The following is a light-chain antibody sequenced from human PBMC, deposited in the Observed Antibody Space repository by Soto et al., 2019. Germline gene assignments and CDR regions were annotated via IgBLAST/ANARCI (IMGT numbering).Light chain of an antibody. CDR2: GAS. J-gene: IGKJ1*01. Sequence: EILLTQSPGTLSLSPGERATLSCRASQSVSSNLAWYQQKPGQAPRLLIYGASTRATGIPARFSGSGSATEFTLTISSLQSEDFAVYYCQQYNNWPQTFGQGTKVDIK. CDR3: QQYNNWPQT. CDR1: QSVSSN. V-gene: IGKV3-15*01.